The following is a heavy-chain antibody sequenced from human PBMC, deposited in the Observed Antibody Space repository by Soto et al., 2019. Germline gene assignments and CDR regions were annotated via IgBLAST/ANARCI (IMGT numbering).Heavy chain of an antibody. CDR2: IIPLFRTP. Sequence: QVQLVQSGAEMKEPGSSVKVSCKTSGGTFSSSAISWLRQAPGQGLEWMGGIIPLFRTPDYAQKFQGRVTLAADEATSTAYMALSSLRPEDTAVYYCARDTDTLQLAGNYYYILDVWGQGTTITVSS. CDR3: ARDTDTLQLAGNYYYILDV. J-gene: IGHJ6*02. V-gene: IGHV1-69*12. CDR1: GGTFSSSA. D-gene: IGHD3-3*02.